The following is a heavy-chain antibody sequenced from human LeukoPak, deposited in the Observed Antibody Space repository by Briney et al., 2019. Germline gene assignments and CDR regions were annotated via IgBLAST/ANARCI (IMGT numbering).Heavy chain of an antibody. J-gene: IGHJ3*02. V-gene: IGHV3-9*03. CDR3: AKGTTFSAHDAFDI. D-gene: IGHD2/OR15-2a*01. CDR2: ISWNSGSI. Sequence: GGSLRLSCAASGFTFDDYAMHWVRQAPGKGLEWVSGISWNSGSIGYADSVKGRFTISRDNAKNSLYLQMNSLRAEDMALYYCAKGTTFSAHDAFDIWGQGTVVTVSS. CDR1: GFTFDDYA.